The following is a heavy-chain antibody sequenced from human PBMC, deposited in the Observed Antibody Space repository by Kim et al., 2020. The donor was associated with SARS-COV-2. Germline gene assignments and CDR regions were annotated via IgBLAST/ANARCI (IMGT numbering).Heavy chain of an antibody. D-gene: IGHD6-19*01. CDR2: INTNTGNP. J-gene: IGHJ6*02. Sequence: ASVKVSCKASGYTFTSHGMNWVRQAPGQGLEWMGWINTNTGNPTYVQGLTGRFVLSLDTSVSTAYLQISSLKADDTAVYYCAREQWLVGNFFYGMDVWGQGTTVTVSS. CDR1: GYTFTSHG. CDR3: AREQWLVGNFFYGMDV. V-gene: IGHV7-4-1*02.